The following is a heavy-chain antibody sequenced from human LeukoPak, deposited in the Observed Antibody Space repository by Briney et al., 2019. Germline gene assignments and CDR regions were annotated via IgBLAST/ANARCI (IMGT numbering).Heavy chain of an antibody. CDR1: GGSISSGGYS. J-gene: IGHJ6*02. CDR3: ARGRWATYYYYGMDV. CDR2: IYHSGST. V-gene: IGHV4-30-2*01. D-gene: IGHD4-23*01. Sequence: PSETLSLTCAVSGGSISSGGYSWSWIRQPPGKGLEWIVYIYHSGSTYYNPSLKSRVTISVDRSKNQFSLKLSSVTAADTAVYYCARGRWATYYYYGMDVWGQGTTVTVSS.